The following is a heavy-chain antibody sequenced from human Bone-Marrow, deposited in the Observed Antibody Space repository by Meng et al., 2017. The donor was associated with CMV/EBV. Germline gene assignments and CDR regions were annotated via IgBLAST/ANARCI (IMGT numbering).Heavy chain of an antibody. CDR2: IIPVFGTA. D-gene: IGHD6-19*01. CDR3: ATVSYSSGSGFAFDI. Sequence: SVKVSCKASGGTFSSYAISWVRQAPGQGLEWMGGIIPVFGTANYAQKFQVRVTITTDESSSTAYMELSSLRSEDTAMYFCATVSYSSGSGFAFDIWCQGTMVTVSS. CDR1: GGTFSSYA. J-gene: IGHJ3*02. V-gene: IGHV1-69*05.